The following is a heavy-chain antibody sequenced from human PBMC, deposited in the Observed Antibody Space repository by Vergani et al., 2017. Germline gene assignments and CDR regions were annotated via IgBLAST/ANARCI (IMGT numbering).Heavy chain of an antibody. J-gene: IGHJ4*02. CDR2: IYYSGST. V-gene: IGHV4-61*01. Sequence: QVQLQESGPGLVKPSETLSLTCTVSGGSVSSGSYYWSWIRQPPGKGLEWIGYIYYSGSTNYNPSLKSRVTISVDTSKNQFSLKLSSVTAADTAVYYCARGEAVGAIAYWGQGTLVTVSS. D-gene: IGHD1-26*01. CDR1: GGSVSSGSYY. CDR3: ARGEAVGAIAY.